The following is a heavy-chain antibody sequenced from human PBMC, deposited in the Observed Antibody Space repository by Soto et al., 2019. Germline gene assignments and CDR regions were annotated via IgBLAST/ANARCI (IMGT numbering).Heavy chain of an antibody. CDR2: IRTYNGKT. D-gene: IGHD3-10*01. Sequence: ASVKVSCKASGYTFTSYGISWVRQAPGQGLEWKGWIRTYNGKTKYAQKHQGRVTMTTDTSTSTAYMELRSLRSDDTAVFYCAREMVRGVGSDYWGQGTLVTVSS. V-gene: IGHV1-18*01. CDR1: GYTFTSYG. J-gene: IGHJ4*02. CDR3: AREMVRGVGSDY.